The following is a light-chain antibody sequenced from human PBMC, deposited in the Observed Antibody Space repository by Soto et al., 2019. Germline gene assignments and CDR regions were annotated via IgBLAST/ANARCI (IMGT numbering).Light chain of an antibody. V-gene: IGLV2-23*03. Sequence: QSVLTQPASVSGSPGQSITISCTGTSSDVGSYNLGSWYQQHPGKAPKLMIYEGSKRPSGVSNRFSGSKSGNTASLTISGLQAEDEADYYCCSYAGSSTFVVVFGGGTKLTVL. J-gene: IGLJ2*01. CDR2: EGS. CDR3: CSYAGSSTFVVV. CDR1: SSDVGSYNL.